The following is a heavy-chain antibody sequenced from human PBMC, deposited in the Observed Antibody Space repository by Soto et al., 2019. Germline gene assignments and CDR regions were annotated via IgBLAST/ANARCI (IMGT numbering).Heavy chain of an antibody. J-gene: IGHJ4*02. CDR3: AKDRYDFWSGYYTARIFDY. CDR1: GFTFSSYA. V-gene: IGHV3-23*01. Sequence: GSLRLSCAASGFTFSSYAMSWVRQAPGKGLEWVSAISGSGGSTYYADSVKGRFTISRDNSKNTLYLQMNSLRAEDTAVYYCAKDRYDFWSGYYTARIFDYWGQGTLVTVSS. CDR2: ISGSGGST. D-gene: IGHD3-3*01.